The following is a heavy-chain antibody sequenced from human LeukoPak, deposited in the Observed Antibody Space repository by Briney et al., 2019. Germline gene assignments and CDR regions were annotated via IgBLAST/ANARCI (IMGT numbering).Heavy chain of an antibody. J-gene: IGHJ5*02. D-gene: IGHD2-2*01. V-gene: IGHV4-4*07. CDR1: GGSISSYY. Sequence: SETLSLTCTVSGGSISSYYWSWIRQPAGKGLEWIGRIYTSGSTNYNPSLKSRVTMSVDTSKNQFSLKLSSVTAADTAVYYCVRDRSLGYCSSTSCSNWFDPWGQGTLVTVSS. CDR2: IYTSGST. CDR3: VRDRSLGYCSSTSCSNWFDP.